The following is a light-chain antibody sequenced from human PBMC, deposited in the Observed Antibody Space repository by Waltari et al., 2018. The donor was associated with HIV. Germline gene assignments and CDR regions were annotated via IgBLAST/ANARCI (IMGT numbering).Light chain of an antibody. CDR2: LGS. CDR3: QIWDSASDHVI. V-gene: IGLV3-21*04. Sequence: SYVLTQPPSVSVAPGVTAKITSSGDNNSSTHVHLYQQRPGQATLLVIFLGSDRPSGIPERFSGSKSGNTATLTITRVEAGDEAEYHCQIWDSASDHVIFGGGTKLTVL. CDR1: NNSSTH. J-gene: IGLJ2*01.